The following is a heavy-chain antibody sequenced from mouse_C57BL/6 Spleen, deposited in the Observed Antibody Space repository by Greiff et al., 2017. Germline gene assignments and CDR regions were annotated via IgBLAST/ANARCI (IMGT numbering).Heavy chain of an antibody. CDR2: ISSGGSYT. J-gene: IGHJ4*01. CDR1: GFTFSSYG. V-gene: IGHV5-6*01. CDR3: ASQGSSSLYYGMDY. D-gene: IGHD1-1*01. Sequence: EVQLVESGGDLVKPGGSLKLSCAASGFTFSSYGMSWVRQTPDKRLEWVATISSGGSYTYYPDSVKGRFTISRDNAKNTLYLQMSSLKSEDTAMSYCASQGSSSLYYGMDYWGQGTSVTVSS.